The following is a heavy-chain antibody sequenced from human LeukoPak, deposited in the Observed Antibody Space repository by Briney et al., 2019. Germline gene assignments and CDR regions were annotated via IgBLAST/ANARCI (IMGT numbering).Heavy chain of an antibody. J-gene: IGHJ2*01. V-gene: IGHV1-69*05. CDR3: ASSQNFWTGSSYWYFDL. CDR2: LIPIFGTA. Sequence: SVKVSCKASGGTFSSYAISWVRQAPGQGLEWMGGLIPIFGTANYAQKFQGRVTITTDESTSTAYMELSSLRSEDTAVYYCASSQNFWTGSSYWYFDLWGRGTLVTVSS. CDR1: GGTFSSYA. D-gene: IGHD3/OR15-3a*01.